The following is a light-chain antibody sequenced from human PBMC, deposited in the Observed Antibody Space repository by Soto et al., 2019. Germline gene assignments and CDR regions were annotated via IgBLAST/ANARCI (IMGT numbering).Light chain of an antibody. Sequence: QSALSQPASVSGSPGQSIAISCTGTSSDIGDYNFVSWYQQHPGKAHKLMIFDVSNRPSGVSNRFSGSMSGNTASLTISGLPPEDESDYYCSSYTVGSNVVFGGGTK. CDR3: SSYTVGSNVV. CDR1: SSDIGDYNF. V-gene: IGLV2-14*01. CDR2: DVS. J-gene: IGLJ2*01.